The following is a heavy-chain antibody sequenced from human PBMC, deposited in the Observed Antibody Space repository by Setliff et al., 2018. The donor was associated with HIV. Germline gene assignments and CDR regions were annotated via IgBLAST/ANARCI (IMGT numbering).Heavy chain of an antibody. CDR1: GFTFSSAW. CDR2: VKSKSDGGTT. V-gene: IGHV3-15*01. D-gene: IGHD3-10*01. CDR3: TTDFSFARDAFDI. J-gene: IGHJ3*02. Sequence: SLRLSCAASGFTFSSAWMSWVRQAPGKGLEWVGRVKSKSDGGTTDYAAPVKGRFTISRDDSKNTLYLQMNSLKTEDTAVYYCTTDFSFARDAFDIWGQGTMVTVSS.